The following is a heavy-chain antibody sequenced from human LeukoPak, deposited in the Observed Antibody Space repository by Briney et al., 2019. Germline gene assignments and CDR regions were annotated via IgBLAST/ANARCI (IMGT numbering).Heavy chain of an antibody. CDR1: GGSISSSSYY. CDR2: IYYSGST. CDR3: ARRGVVAPYNWFDP. Sequence: SETLSLTCTVSGGSISSSSYYWGWTRHPPGKGLEWIGSIYYSGSTYYNPSLKSRVTISVDTSKNQFSLKLSSVTAADTAVYYCARRGVVAPYNWFDPWGQGTLVTVSS. J-gene: IGHJ5*02. V-gene: IGHV4-39*01. D-gene: IGHD3-22*01.